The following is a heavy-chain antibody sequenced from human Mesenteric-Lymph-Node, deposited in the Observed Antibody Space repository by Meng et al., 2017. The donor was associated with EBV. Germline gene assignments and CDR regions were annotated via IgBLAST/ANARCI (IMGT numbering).Heavy chain of an antibody. V-gene: IGHV4-39*01. J-gene: IGHJ4*02. Sequence: QLQLQESGPGLVKPSETLSLTCSVSGGSLSSSSYYWAWIRQPPGKGLEWIGTIYYSGNTFYNPSLESRITISVDTSTNQFSLNLRSVSAPDTAVYYCARYSASSGYYNDWGQGTLVTVSS. CDR3: ARYSASSGYYND. CDR1: GGSLSSSSYY. D-gene: IGHD3-22*01. CDR2: IYYSGNT.